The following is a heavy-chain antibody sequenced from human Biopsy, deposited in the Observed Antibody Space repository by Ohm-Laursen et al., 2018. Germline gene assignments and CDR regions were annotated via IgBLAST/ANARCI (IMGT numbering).Heavy chain of an antibody. CDR1: GYTFTNYN. CDR3: ARDFNYDGGGSFNFDY. CDR2: MNPNSGNT. D-gene: IGHD3-22*01. J-gene: IGHJ4*02. V-gene: IGHV1-8*01. Sequence: ASVKVSCKTSGYTFTNYNVNWVRQATGQGLEWMGWMNPNSGNTGYAQKFQGRVTMTRNTSISTAYMELSSLTSVDAAVYYCARDFNYDGGGSFNFDYWDQGTLVTVSS.